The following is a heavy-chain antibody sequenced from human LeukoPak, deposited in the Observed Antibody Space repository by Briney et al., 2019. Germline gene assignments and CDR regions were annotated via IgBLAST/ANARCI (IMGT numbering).Heavy chain of an antibody. CDR1: GFTFSSYR. CDR3: GTSRDFHFDY. CDR2: ISYDGSNK. V-gene: IGHV3-30*03. D-gene: IGHD2/OR15-2a*01. J-gene: IGHJ4*02. Sequence: GRFLILSCAASGFTFSSYRMHWGRQAPGKGLEWVAVISYDGSNKYFADSVKGRFTISRDNAKSSLYLQMNSLTAEDTAIYYCGTSRDFHFDYWGQGTLVTVSS.